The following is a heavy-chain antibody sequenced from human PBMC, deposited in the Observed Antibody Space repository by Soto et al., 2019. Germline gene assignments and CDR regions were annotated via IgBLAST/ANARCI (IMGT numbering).Heavy chain of an antibody. CDR2: IYYSGST. CDR1: GDSISRSDYY. CDR3: ARIAVVPAAMLYYYYMDV. J-gene: IGHJ6*03. Sequence: SETLSLTCTVSGDSISRSDYYWDWIRQPPGKGLEWIGSIYYSGSTYYNPSLKSRVTISVDTSKNQFSLKLSSVTAADTAVYYCARIAVVPAAMLYYYYMDVWGKGTTVTVSS. V-gene: IGHV4-39*01. D-gene: IGHD2-2*01.